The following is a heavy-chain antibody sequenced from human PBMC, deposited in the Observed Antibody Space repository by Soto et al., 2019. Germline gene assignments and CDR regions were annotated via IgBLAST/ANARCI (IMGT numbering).Heavy chain of an antibody. CDR2: ITDSGSDT. V-gene: IGHV3-23*01. Sequence: RLPCADVGCTFDDHAVGWVRQAPGKGLEWVSAITDSGSDTYYVDSVKGRFTISRDNSKNTVYLQMNSLRAEDTALYYCAKLGSSSWSPHYYFDYWGQGTLVTVSS. CDR3: AKLGSSSWSPHYYFDY. J-gene: IGHJ4*02. D-gene: IGHD2-2*01. CDR1: GCTFDDHA.